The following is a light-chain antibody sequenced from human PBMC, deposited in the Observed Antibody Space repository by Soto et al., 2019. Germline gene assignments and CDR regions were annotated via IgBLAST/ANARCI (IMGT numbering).Light chain of an antibody. V-gene: IGKV3-15*01. J-gene: IGKJ5*01. Sequence: ELVMTQSPATLSVSPGERATLSCRASQSFSSNVAWYQQKPGQAPRLLIYGTSTRVTGIPARFSGSGSGTEFTLTISRLEPEDFAVYYCQQYDNSPITFGQGTRLEIK. CDR1: QSFSSN. CDR3: QQYDNSPIT. CDR2: GTS.